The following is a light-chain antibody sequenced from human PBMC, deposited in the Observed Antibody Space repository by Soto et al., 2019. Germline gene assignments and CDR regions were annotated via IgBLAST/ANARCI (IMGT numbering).Light chain of an antibody. V-gene: IGKV3-15*01. CDR3: QQDENWPLT. CDR1: QSIHSH. J-gene: IGKJ3*01. Sequence: EILMTQSPATLSASPGERATLSCRASQSIHSHLAWYQQKPGQAPRLLIHSASTRATGVPARFSGSGSGTDFTLTISSLQSEDFAVYYCQQDENWPLTFGPGTKVDVK. CDR2: SAS.